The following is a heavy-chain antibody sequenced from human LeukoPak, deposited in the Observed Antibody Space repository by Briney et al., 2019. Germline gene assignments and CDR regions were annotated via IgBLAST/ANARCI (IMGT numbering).Heavy chain of an antibody. D-gene: IGHD3-22*01. CDR1: GFTFSSYA. CDR2: ISGSGGST. J-gene: IGHJ5*02. V-gene: IGHV3-23*01. Sequence: GGSLRLSCAASGFTFSSYAMSWVRQAPGKGLEWVSAISGSGGSTYYADSVKGRFTISRDNSKNTLYLQMNSLRAEDSAVYYCARGISSVSSNWFDPWGQGTLVSVSS. CDR3: ARGISSVSSNWFDP.